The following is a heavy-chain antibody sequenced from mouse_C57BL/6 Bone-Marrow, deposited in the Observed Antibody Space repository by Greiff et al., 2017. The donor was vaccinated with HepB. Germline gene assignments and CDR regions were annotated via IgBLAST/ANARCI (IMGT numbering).Heavy chain of an antibody. V-gene: IGHV1-85*01. CDR3: AREITKDY. CDR2: IYPRDGST. Sequence: VMLVESGPELVKPGASVKLSCKASGYTFTSYDINWVKQRPGQGLEWIGWIYPRDGSTKYNEKFKGKATLTVDTSSSTAYMELHSLTSEDSAVYFCAREITKDYWGQGTTLTVSS. D-gene: IGHD2-4*01. J-gene: IGHJ2*01. CDR1: GYTFTSYD.